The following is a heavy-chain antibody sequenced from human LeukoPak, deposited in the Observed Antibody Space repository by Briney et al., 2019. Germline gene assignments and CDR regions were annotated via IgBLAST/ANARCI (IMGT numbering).Heavy chain of an antibody. V-gene: IGHV1-8*01. CDR3: ARGQLRYFDWLFPFDP. Sequence: ASVKVSCKASGYTFTSYDINWVRQATGQGIEWMGWMNPNSGNTGYAQKFQGRVTMTRNTSISTAYMELSSLRSEDTAVYYCARGQLRYFDWLFPFDPWGQGTLVTVSS. CDR2: MNPNSGNT. CDR1: GYTFTSYD. D-gene: IGHD3-9*01. J-gene: IGHJ5*02.